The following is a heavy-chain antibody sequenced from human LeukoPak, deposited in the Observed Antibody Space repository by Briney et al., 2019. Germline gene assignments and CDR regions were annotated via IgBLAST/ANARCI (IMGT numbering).Heavy chain of an antibody. Sequence: GGSLRLSCAASGFTFSSYSMNWVRQAPGKGLEWVSYISRSSSIIYHADSVKGRSTISRDNAKNSLYLQMNSLRADDTAVYYCAREMTTAYAFDIWGQGTMVTVSS. J-gene: IGHJ3*02. V-gene: IGHV3-48*01. CDR1: GFTFSSYS. CDR2: ISRSSSII. CDR3: AREMTTAYAFDI. D-gene: IGHD4-11*01.